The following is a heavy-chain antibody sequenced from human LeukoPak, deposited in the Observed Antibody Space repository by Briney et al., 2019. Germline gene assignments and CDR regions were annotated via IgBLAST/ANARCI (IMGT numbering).Heavy chain of an antibody. CDR2: INHSGST. CDR3: ARAVVRGPIDY. CDR1: GGSFSGYY. J-gene: IGHJ4*02. D-gene: IGHD3-10*01. Sequence: SETLSLTCAVYGGSFSGYYWSWLRQPPGKGLEWIGEINHSGSTNYNPSLKSRVTISVDTSKNQFSLKLSSVTAADTAVYYCARAVVRGPIDYWGQGTLVTVSS. V-gene: IGHV4-34*01.